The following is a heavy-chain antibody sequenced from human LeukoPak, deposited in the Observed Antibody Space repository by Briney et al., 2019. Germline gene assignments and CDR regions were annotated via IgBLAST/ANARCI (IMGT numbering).Heavy chain of an antibody. V-gene: IGHV3-66*04. Sequence: GGSLRLSCAASGFTVSSNYMNWVRQAPGKGLEWVSLIYSGGSTHYADSVKGRFTISRDNSKNTLYLQMNSLRAEDTAVYYCARQTGPGGYYYGMDVWGQGTTVTVSS. CDR1: GFTVSSNY. D-gene: IGHD3-10*01. CDR3: ARQTGPGGYYYGMDV. J-gene: IGHJ6*02. CDR2: IYSGGST.